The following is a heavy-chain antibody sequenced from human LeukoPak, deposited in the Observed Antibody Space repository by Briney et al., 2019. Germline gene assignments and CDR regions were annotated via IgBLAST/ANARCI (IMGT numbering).Heavy chain of an antibody. CDR2: IYPGDSDT. CDR1: GYSFTSYW. V-gene: IGHV5-51*01. D-gene: IGHD3-22*01. J-gene: IGHJ4*02. Sequence: KSGESLKISCQGSGYSFTSYWIGWVRQLPGKGLEWMGIIYPGDSDTRYSPSFQGQVTISADKSISTAYLQWSSLKASDTAMYYCARRDSSGHYYELDYWGQGTLVTVSS. CDR3: ARRDSSGHYYELDY.